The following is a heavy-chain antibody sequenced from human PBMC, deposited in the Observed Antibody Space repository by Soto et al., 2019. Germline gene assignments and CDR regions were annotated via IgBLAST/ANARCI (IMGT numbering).Heavy chain of an antibody. D-gene: IGHD1-26*01. Sequence: QVQLVQSGAEVKKPGSSVKVSCKASGGTFSSYAISWVRQAPGQGLEWMGGIIPIFGTANYAQKFQGRVTITADESTSTAYMELSSLRSEDTAVYYCAREGPRDGVPTRYSGSYYSCDYWGQGTLVTVSS. CDR3: AREGPRDGVPTRYSGSYYSCDY. CDR2: IIPIFGTA. J-gene: IGHJ4*02. V-gene: IGHV1-69*01. CDR1: GGTFSSYA.